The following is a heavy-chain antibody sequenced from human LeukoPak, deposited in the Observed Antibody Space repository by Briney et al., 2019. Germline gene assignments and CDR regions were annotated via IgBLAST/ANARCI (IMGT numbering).Heavy chain of an antibody. J-gene: IGHJ5*02. D-gene: IGHD3-16*01. V-gene: IGHV3-48*03. CDR1: GFTFSSYE. Sequence: GGSLRLSCAASGFTFSSYEMNWVRQAPGKGLEWVSYISSSGSTIYYADSVKGRFTISRDNAKNSLYLQMNSLRAEDTAVYYCARVTLKFYDYVWGSYVSSWFDPWGQGTLVTVSS. CDR2: ISSSGSTI. CDR3: ARVTLKFYDYVWGSYVSSWFDP.